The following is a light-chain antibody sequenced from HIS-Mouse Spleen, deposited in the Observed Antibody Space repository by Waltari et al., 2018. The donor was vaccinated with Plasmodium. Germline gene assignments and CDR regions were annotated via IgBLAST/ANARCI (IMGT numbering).Light chain of an antibody. CDR2: CAS. Sequence: EIVMTQSPATLSVSPGERATLSCRASQSVSSNLAWYQQKPGHAPRLLIYCASTRATGIPASFSGSGSGTEFTLTISSMQSEDFAVYYCQQYNNWPPYTFGQGTKLEIK. CDR3: QQYNNWPPYT. J-gene: IGKJ2*01. CDR1: QSVSSN. V-gene: IGKV3-15*01.